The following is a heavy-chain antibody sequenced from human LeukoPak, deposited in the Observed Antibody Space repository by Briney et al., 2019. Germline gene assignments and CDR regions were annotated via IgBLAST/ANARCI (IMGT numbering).Heavy chain of an antibody. CDR2: ISYDGSNK. J-gene: IGHJ4*02. D-gene: IGHD3-9*01. Sequence: GGPLRLSCAASEFTFSNAWMSWVRQAPGKGLEWVAVISYDGSNKYYADSVKGRFTISRDNSKNTLYLQMNSLRAEDTAVYYCAKDRVLRYFDWLDWAHEIDYWGQGTLVTVSS. V-gene: IGHV3-30*18. CDR1: EFTFSNAW. CDR3: AKDRVLRYFDWLDWAHEIDY.